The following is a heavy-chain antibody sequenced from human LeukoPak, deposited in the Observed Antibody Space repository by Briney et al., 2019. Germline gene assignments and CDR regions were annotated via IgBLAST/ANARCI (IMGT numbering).Heavy chain of an antibody. CDR1: GYTFTNYD. D-gene: IGHD1-26*01. V-gene: IGHV1-69*04. J-gene: IGHJ2*01. Sequence: SVKVSCKASGYTFTNYDISWVRQAPGQGLEWMGRIIPILGIANYAQKFQGGVTITADKSTSTAYMELSSLRSEDTAVYYCARDGNRGSYERNWYFDLWGRGTLVTVSS. CDR2: IIPILGIA. CDR3: ARDGNRGSYERNWYFDL.